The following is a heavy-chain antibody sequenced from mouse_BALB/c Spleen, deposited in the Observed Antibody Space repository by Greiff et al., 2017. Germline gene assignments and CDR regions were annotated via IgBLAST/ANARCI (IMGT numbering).Heavy chain of an antibody. J-gene: IGHJ4*01. D-gene: IGHD2-2*01. V-gene: IGHV3-6*02. CDR1: GYSITSGYY. CDR2: ISYDGSN. CDR3: ARGGLRRDYAIDY. Sequence: EVKLQESGPGLVKPSQSLSLTCSVTGYSITSGYYWNWIRQFPGNKLEWMGYISYDGSNNYNPTLKNRISITRDTSKNQFFLKLNSVTTEDTATYYCARGGLRRDYAIDYGGQGTSVTVSS.